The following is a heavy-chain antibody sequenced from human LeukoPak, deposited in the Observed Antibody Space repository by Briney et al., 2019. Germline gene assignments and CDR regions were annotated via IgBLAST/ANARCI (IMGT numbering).Heavy chain of an antibody. CDR1: GYTFTSYD. V-gene: IGHV1-8*01. CDR3: AREYQLLGTVYNYFDP. Sequence: ASVKVSCKASGYTFTSYDINWVRQATGQGLEWMGWMNPNSGNTGYAQKFQGRVTMTRNTSISTTYMELTSLRSEDTAVYYCAREYQLLGTVYNYFDPWGQGTLVTVSS. J-gene: IGHJ5*02. D-gene: IGHD2-2*01. CDR2: MNPNSGNT.